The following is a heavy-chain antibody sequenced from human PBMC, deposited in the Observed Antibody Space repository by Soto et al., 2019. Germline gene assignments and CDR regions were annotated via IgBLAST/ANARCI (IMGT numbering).Heavy chain of an antibody. D-gene: IGHD5-18*01. CDR1: GFTFSSYG. J-gene: IGHJ4*02. V-gene: IGHV3-33*01. CDR2: IWYDGSNK. Sequence: GGSLRLSCAASGFTFSSYGMHWVRQAPGKGLEWVAVIWYDGSNKYYADSVKGRLTISRDNSKNTLYLQMNSLRAEDTAVYYCARDFGKDTAMVNCVDYWGQGTLVTVSS. CDR3: ARDFGKDTAMVNCVDY.